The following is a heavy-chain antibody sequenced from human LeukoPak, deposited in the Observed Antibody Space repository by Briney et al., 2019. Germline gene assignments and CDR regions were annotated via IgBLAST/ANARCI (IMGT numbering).Heavy chain of an antibody. CDR3: ARHDGSYFPLDY. Sequence: GGSLRLSCAASGFTVSSNYISWVRQAPGKGLEWVSVIYSGGSTYYADSVKGRFTISRDNSKNTLYLQMNSLRAEDTAVYYCARHDGSYFPLDYWGQGTLVTVSS. J-gene: IGHJ4*02. CDR1: GFTVSSNY. D-gene: IGHD1-26*01. CDR2: IYSGGST. V-gene: IGHV3-53*01.